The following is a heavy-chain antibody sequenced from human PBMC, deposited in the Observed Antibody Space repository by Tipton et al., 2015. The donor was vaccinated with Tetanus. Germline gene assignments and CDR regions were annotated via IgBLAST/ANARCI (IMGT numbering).Heavy chain of an antibody. CDR1: GYAFNSYD. D-gene: IGHD6-13*01. Sequence: QSGAEVKKPGASVEVSCKAFGYAFNSYDINWVRQASGQGLEWLGYMDPNTGHATYAQRFQGRVTMTSDGSITTAYMELKNLRSDDTAFYYCARGNRGSSWYLWGQGTLVTVSS. CDR3: ARGNRGSSWYL. J-gene: IGHJ4*02. CDR2: MDPNTGHA. V-gene: IGHV1-8*01.